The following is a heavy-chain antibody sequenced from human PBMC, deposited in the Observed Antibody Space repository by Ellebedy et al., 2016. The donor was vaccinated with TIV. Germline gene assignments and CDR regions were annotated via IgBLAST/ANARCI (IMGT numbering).Heavy chain of an antibody. V-gene: IGHV3-74*01. J-gene: IGHJ4*02. CDR3: ARGPYDYGDYGSDCCQN. D-gene: IGHD4-17*01. CDR1: GFTFNDYW. Sequence: GESLKISCAASGFTFNDYWMDWVRLTPGKGLVWVSRINSDGSSRNYADSVKGRFTISRDSAKNTLFLQMTGLRAEDTGVYYCARGPYDYGDYGSDCCQNWGQGARVTVSS. CDR2: INSDGSSR.